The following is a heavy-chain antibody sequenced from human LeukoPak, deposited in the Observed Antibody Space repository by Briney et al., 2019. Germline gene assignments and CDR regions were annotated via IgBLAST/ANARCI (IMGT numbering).Heavy chain of an antibody. D-gene: IGHD6-6*01. V-gene: IGHV1-2*02. J-gene: IGHJ4*02. Sequence: ASVKVSCKASGYTFTGYYMHWVRQAPGQGLEWMGWINPNSGGTNYAQKFQGRVTMTWDTSISTAHMELSRLRSDDTAVYYCARDLDYSSSGYWGQGTLVTVSS. CDR2: INPNSGGT. CDR1: GYTFTGYY. CDR3: ARDLDYSSSGY.